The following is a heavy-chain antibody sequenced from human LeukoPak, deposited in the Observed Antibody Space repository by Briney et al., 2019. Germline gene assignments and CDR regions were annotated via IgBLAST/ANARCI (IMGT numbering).Heavy chain of an antibody. J-gene: IGHJ6*02. V-gene: IGHV4-31*03. CDR2: IYYSGST. CDR3: ARDAVSSGWYLGYYYGMDV. Sequence: SETLSLTCTVSGGSMSSGGYSWSWVRQHPGKGLEWIVYIYYSGSTYYNPSIKSRVTISVDTSKNQFSLKLSSVTAADTAVYYCARDAVSSGWYLGYYYGMDVWGQGTTVTVSS. D-gene: IGHD6-19*01. CDR1: GGSMSSGGYS.